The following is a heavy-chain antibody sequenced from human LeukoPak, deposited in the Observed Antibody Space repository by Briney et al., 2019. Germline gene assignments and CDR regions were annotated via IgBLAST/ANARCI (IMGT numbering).Heavy chain of an antibody. Sequence: GGSLRLSCAASGFTFSSYAMHWVRQAPGKGLEWVAVISYDGSNKYYADSVKGRFTISRDNSKNTLYLQMNSLRAEDTAVYYCARDGDYYGSGSLGYFDYWGQGTLVTVSS. CDR2: ISYDGSNK. CDR3: ARDGDYYGSGSLGYFDY. CDR1: GFTFSSYA. V-gene: IGHV3-30*04. J-gene: IGHJ4*02. D-gene: IGHD3-10*01.